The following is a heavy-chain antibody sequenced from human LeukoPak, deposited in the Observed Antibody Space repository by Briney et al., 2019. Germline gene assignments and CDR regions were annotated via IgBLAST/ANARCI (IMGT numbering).Heavy chain of an antibody. J-gene: IGHJ6*02. CDR2: IKQDGSEK. D-gene: IGHD3-10*01. V-gene: IGHV3-7*01. CDR1: GFTFSIYW. Sequence: GGSLRLSCAASGFTFSIYWMNWVRQAPGKGLEWVANIKQDGSEKFYVDSVKGRFTISRDNAKNSLYLQMNSLRAEDTAVYYCARDTPPSYWYGMDVWGQGTTVTVSS. CDR3: ARDTPPSYWYGMDV.